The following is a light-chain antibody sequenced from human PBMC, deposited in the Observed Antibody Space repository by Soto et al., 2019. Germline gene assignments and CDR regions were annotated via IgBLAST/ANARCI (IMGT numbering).Light chain of an antibody. CDR2: AAS. CDR1: QGISSY. V-gene: IGKV1-9*01. J-gene: IGKJ2*01. Sequence: DIQLTQSPSFLSASVGDRVTITCRASQGISSYLAWYQQKPGKAPKLLIYAASTLQSGVPSRFSGSGSGTEFTLTIRSLQPEDFATYYCQQLNNYPYTFGQGTKLEIK. CDR3: QQLNNYPYT.